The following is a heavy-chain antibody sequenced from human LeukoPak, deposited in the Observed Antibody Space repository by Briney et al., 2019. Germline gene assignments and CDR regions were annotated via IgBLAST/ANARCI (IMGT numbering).Heavy chain of an antibody. V-gene: IGHV3-21*01. Sequence: GGSLRLSCAASGFTFSSYSMNWVRQAPGKGLEWVSSISSSSSYMYYADSVKGRFTISRDNAKNSLYLQMNSLRAEDTAVYYCARDGSNYDILTGYMDYYGMDVWGQGTTVTVSS. D-gene: IGHD3-9*01. CDR2: ISSSSSYM. CDR3: ARDGSNYDILTGYMDYYGMDV. CDR1: GFTFSSYS. J-gene: IGHJ6*02.